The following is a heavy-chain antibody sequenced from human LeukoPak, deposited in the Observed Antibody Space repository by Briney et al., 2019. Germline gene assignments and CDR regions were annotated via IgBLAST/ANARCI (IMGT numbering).Heavy chain of an antibody. CDR2: IIPIFGTA. J-gene: IGHJ4*02. Sequence: SVKVSCKTSGGTFSSYAISWVRQAPGQGLEWMGGIIPIFGTANYAQKLQGRVTITADESTSTAYMELSSLRSEDTAVYYCARDVEYDFWSGRQKYYFDYWGQGTLVTVSS. CDR3: ARDVEYDFWSGRQKYYFDY. V-gene: IGHV1-69*13. D-gene: IGHD3-3*01. CDR1: GGTFSSYA.